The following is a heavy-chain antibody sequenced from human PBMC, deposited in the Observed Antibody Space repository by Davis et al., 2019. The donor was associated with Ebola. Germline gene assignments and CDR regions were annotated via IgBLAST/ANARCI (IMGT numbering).Heavy chain of an antibody. Sequence: GGSLRLSCVASGFRFSSYVVGWVRQAPGKGLERVSVIYDHSTAYADSVRGRFIISRDKSNNTLYLEMNSLRVDDTAVYYCATTQWLREFDNWGQGTLVTVSS. CDR2: IYDHST. CDR1: GFRFSSYV. CDR3: ATTQWLREFDN. D-gene: IGHD6-19*01. J-gene: IGHJ4*02. V-gene: IGHV3-53*05.